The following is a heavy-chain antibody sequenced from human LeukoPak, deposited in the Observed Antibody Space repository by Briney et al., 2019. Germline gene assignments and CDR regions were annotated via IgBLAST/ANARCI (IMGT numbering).Heavy chain of an antibody. D-gene: IGHD3-10*01. CDR3: ARAGLLWFGESSALDY. J-gene: IGHJ4*02. Sequence: QPGGSRRLSCGASGMTFSNYEMDWVRQATGKGLEWVSYISSSGSTIYYADSVKGRFTISRDNAKNSLYLQMNSLRAEDTAVYYCARAGLLWFGESSALDYWGQGTLVTVSS. CDR1: GMTFSNYE. CDR2: ISSSGSTI. V-gene: IGHV3-48*03.